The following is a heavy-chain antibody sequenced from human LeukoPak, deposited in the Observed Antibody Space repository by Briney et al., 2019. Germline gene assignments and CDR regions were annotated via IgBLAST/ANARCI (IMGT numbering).Heavy chain of an antibody. Sequence: GGSLRLSCAASGLTFSSYAMTWVRQAPGKGLEWVSAISGSGGSTYYADSVKGRFTISRDNSKNTLYLQMNSLRAEDTAVYYCAKPEAARPGDDAFDIWGQGTMVTVSS. CDR3: AKPEAARPGDDAFDI. V-gene: IGHV3-23*01. CDR1: GLTFSSYA. D-gene: IGHD6-6*01. CDR2: ISGSGGST. J-gene: IGHJ3*02.